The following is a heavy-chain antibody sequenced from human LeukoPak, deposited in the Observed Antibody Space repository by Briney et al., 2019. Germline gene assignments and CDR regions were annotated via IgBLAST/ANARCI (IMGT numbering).Heavy chain of an antibody. CDR3: ATSNGGAVDDAFDI. J-gene: IGHJ3*02. CDR1: GGSFSGYY. D-gene: IGHD3-10*01. CDR2: INHSGST. V-gene: IGHV4-34*01. Sequence: SETLSLTCAVYGGSFSGYYWSWIRQPPGKGLEWIGEINHSGSTNYNPSLKSRVTISVDTSKNQFSLKLSSVTAADTAVYYCATSNGGAVDDAFDIWGQGTMVTVSS.